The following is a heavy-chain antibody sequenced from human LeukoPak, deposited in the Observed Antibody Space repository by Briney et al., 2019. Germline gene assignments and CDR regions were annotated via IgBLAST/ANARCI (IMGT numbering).Heavy chain of an antibody. Sequence: GGSLRLSCAASGFTFSSYAMHWVRQAPGKGLEWVAVISYDGSNKYYADSVKGRFTISRDNSKNTLYLQMNSLRAEDTAVYYCARAVTQRAYGYYYYYMDVWGKGTTVTVSS. D-gene: IGHD2-21*01. CDR1: GFTFSSYA. J-gene: IGHJ6*03. V-gene: IGHV3-30*04. CDR3: ARAVTQRAYGYYYYYMDV. CDR2: ISYDGSNK.